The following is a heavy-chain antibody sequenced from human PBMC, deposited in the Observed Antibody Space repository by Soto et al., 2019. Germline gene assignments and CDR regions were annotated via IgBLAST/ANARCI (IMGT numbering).Heavy chain of an antibody. D-gene: IGHD5-18*01. CDR1: GYTFTSYG. J-gene: IGHJ3*02. Sequence: ASVKVSCKASGYTFTSYGISWVRQAPGQGLEWMGWISAYNGNTNYAQKLQGRVTMTTDTSTSTAYMELRSLRSDDTAVYYCARLCSYGYRVDAFDIWGQGTMVTVSS. V-gene: IGHV1-18*01. CDR2: ISAYNGNT. CDR3: ARLCSYGYRVDAFDI.